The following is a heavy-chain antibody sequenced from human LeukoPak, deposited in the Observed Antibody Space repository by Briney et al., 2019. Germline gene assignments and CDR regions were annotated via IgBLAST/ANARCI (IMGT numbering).Heavy chain of an antibody. CDR3: ARGYSRFDP. CDR2: INHSGST. D-gene: IGHD4-11*01. CDR1: GGSFSGYY. Sequence: PSETLSLTCAVYGGSFSGYYWSWIRQPPGKGLEWIGEINHSGSTNYNPSLESRVTISVDTSKNQFSLKLSSVTAADTAVYYCARGYSRFDPWGQGTLVTVSS. V-gene: IGHV4-34*01. J-gene: IGHJ5*02.